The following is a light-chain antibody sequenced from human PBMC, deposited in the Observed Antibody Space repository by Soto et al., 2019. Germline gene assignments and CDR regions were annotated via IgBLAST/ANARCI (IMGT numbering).Light chain of an antibody. CDR2: EVN. CDR3: SSYTSSNTLEV. Sequence: VLIQPASVSGSPGQSITISCTGTSRDVGGSNYVSWYQHHPHRAPKLLIYEVNYRPSGVSSRFSGSKSGNTASLTISGLQAEDEADYYCSSYTSSNTLEVFGTGTKVTVL. CDR1: SRDVGGSNY. J-gene: IGLJ1*01. V-gene: IGLV2-14*01.